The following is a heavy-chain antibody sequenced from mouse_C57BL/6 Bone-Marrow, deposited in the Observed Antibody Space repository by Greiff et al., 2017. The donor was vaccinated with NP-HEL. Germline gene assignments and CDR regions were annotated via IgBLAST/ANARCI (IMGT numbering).Heavy chain of an antibody. Sequence: QVQLKQSGPELVKPGASVKISCKASGYAFSSSWMNWVKQRPGKGLEWIGRIYPGDGDTNYNGKFKGKATLTADKSSSTAYMQLSSLTSEDSAVYFCAITTVVHYYARDYWGQGTSVTVSS. J-gene: IGHJ4*01. CDR1: GYAFSSSW. D-gene: IGHD1-1*01. V-gene: IGHV1-82*01. CDR3: AITTVVHYYARDY. CDR2: IYPGDGDT.